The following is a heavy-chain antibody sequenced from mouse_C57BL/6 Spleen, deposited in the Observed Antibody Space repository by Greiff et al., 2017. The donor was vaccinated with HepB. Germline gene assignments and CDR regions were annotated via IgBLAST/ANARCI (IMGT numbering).Heavy chain of an antibody. J-gene: IGHJ4*01. CDR2: INPSTGGT. CDR3: ARRGGDY. Sequence: VQLQQSGPELVKPGASVKISCKASGYSFTGYYMNWVKQSPEKSLEWIGEINPSTGGTTYNQKFKAKATLTVDKSSSTAYMQVKSLTSEDSAVYYCARRGGDYWGQGTSVTVSS. V-gene: IGHV1-42*01. CDR1: GYSFTGYY.